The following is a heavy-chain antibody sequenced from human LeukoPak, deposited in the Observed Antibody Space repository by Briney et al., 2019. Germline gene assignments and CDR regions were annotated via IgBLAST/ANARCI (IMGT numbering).Heavy chain of an antibody. Sequence: PGGSLRLSCVASGFTFTKCAMSWIRQAPGKGLEWVAIITATGDTAYYADSVKGRFTIPRDNSKNTLHVQMNSLRAEDTAVYYCARDSWPQPHEGYDFDYWGQGTLVTVSS. CDR3: ARDSWPQPHEGYDFDY. V-gene: IGHV3-23*01. D-gene: IGHD5-18*01. CDR2: ITATGDTA. J-gene: IGHJ4*02. CDR1: GFTFTKCA.